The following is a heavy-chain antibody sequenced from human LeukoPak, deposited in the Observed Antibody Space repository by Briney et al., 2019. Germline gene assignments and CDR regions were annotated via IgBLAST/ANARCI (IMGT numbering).Heavy chain of an antibody. J-gene: IGHJ6*03. CDR2: ISAYNGNT. CDR3: ARDFQDFGVVIPNYYYYYMDV. V-gene: IGHV1-18*01. Sequence: GASVKVSCKASGYTFTSYGISWVRQAPGQGLEWMGWISAYNGNTNYAQKLQGRVTMTTDTSTSTAYMELRSLRSDDTAVYYCARDFQDFGVVIPNYYYYYMDVWGKGTTVTVSS. D-gene: IGHD3-3*01. CDR1: GYTFTSYG.